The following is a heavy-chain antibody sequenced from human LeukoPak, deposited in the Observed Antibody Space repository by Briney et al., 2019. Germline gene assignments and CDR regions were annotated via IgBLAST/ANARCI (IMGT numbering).Heavy chain of an antibody. J-gene: IGHJ4*02. V-gene: IGHV4-39*01. CDR3: ARQTGSGLFILP. CDR1: GVSISSSNSY. D-gene: IGHD3/OR15-3a*01. CDR2: IYYSGNT. Sequence: SSETLSLTCTVTGVSISSSNSYWGWIRQPPGKGLEWIGSIYYSGNTYYNASLKSQVSISIDTSKNQFSLRLTSVTAADTAVYYCARQTGSGLFILPGGQGTLVTVSS.